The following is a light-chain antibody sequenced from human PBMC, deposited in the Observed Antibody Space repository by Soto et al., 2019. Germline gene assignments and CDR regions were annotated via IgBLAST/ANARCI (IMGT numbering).Light chain of an antibody. CDR2: DAA. V-gene: IGKV1-39*01. CDR3: QQTSSAPFT. Sequence: DIQMTQSPYSLSAAVGDRVTIACRASQNINTYLNWYQQKPGKAPKLLMFDAASLQSGVPSRFSGSGSRTDFNLTSTSLQPEDFATYYCQQTSSAPFTFGPGTKVDIK. CDR1: QNINTY. J-gene: IGKJ3*01.